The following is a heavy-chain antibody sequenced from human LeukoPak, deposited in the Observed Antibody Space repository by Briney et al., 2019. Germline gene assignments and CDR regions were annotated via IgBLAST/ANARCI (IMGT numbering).Heavy chain of an antibody. J-gene: IGHJ6*02. CDR3: ARCPPPTQFNSVYYYYYGMDV. V-gene: IGHV4-39*07. D-gene: IGHD5-24*01. CDR2: IYYSGST. Sequence: PSETLSLTFTVSGGSISSSSYYWGWIRQPPGKGLEWIGSIYYSGSTYYNPSLKSRVTISVDTSKNQFSLKLSSVTAADTAVYYCARCPPPTQFNSVYYYYYGMDVWGQGTTVTVSS. CDR1: GGSISSSSYY.